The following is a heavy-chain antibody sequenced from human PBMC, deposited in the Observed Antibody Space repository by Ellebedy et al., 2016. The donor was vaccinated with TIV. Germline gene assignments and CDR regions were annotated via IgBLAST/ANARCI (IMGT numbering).Heavy chain of an antibody. CDR2: INPNSGGT. CDR1: GYTFTGYY. J-gene: IGHJ6*04. Sequence: AASVKVSCKASGYTFTGYYMHWVRQAPGQGLEWMGWINPNSGGTNYAQKFQGWVTMTRDTSISTAYMELSRLRSDDTAVYYCARRIEARRDGYGMDVWGKGTTVTVSS. D-gene: IGHD6-6*01. CDR3: ARRIEARRDGYGMDV. V-gene: IGHV1-2*04.